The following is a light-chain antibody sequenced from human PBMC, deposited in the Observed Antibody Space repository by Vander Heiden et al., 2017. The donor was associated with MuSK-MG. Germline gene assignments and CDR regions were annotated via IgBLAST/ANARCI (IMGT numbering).Light chain of an antibody. CDR2: AAS. Sequence: DIQMTQAPSSLSASVGDRVTITCRASQSISSYLNWYQQKPGKAPKLLIYAASSLQSGFPSRFSGSGSGTDFTLTISSLQPEDFATYYCQWSDGTPLSFGGGTKVEIK. V-gene: IGKV1-39*01. CDR1: QSISSY. CDR3: QWSDGTPLS. J-gene: IGKJ4*01.